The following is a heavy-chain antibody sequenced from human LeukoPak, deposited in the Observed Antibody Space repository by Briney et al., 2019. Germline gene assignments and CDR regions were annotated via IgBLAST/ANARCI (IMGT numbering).Heavy chain of an antibody. V-gene: IGHV4-30-4*01. CDR2: IYYSGST. CDR1: GGSISSGDYY. Sequence: SETLSLTCTVSGGSISSGDYYWSWIRQPPGKGLEWIGYIYYSGSTYYNPSLKSRVTISVDTSKNQFSLKLSSVTAADTAVYYCARGGYCRGGSCYNDWFDPWGQGTLVTVSS. J-gene: IGHJ5*02. CDR3: ARGGYCRGGSCYNDWFDP. D-gene: IGHD2-15*01.